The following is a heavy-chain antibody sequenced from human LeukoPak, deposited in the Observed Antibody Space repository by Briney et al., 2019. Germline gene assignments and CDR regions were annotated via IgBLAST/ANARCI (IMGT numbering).Heavy chain of an antibody. V-gene: IGHV3-33*01. CDR3: ARGGVATAWGAFDV. J-gene: IGHJ3*01. CDR2: IYYDGNQK. Sequence: GGSLRLSCAASGFKFKTYGMHWVRQAPGEGLEWVAVIYYDGNQKYYGDSVKGLFTVSRDVSENMLYLQMSSLRADDTAVYYCARGGVATAWGAFDVWGQGTMVTVSS. CDR1: GFKFKTYG. D-gene: IGHD4-23*01.